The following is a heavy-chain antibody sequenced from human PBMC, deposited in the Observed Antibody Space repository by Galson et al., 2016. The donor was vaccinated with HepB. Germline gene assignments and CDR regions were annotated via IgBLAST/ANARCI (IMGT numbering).Heavy chain of an antibody. CDR3: ASLVGFCSGGSCRFP. Sequence: ETLSLTCAVYGGSFSDYLWTWIRQPPGKGLEWIAEINHRGNTNYKPSLKSRVTISVDTFKNQFSLKLSSVTAADTAVYYCASLVGFCSGGSCRFPWGQGTMVTVSS. V-gene: IGHV4-34*01. J-gene: IGHJ3*01. CDR2: INHRGNT. CDR1: GGSFSDYL. D-gene: IGHD2-15*01.